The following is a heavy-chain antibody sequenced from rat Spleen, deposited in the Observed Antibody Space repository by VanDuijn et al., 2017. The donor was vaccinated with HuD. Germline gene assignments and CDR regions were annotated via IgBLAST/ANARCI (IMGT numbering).Heavy chain of an antibody. CDR3: SKWGDSGYFDN. V-gene: IGHV5-31*01. CDR1: GFTFNYYW. CDR2: ITNTGSRT. D-gene: IGHD4-3*01. Sequence: EVQLVESGGGLVQPGRSLRLSCVASGFTFNYYWMTWIRQAPGGGLDWVASITNTGSRTYYPDSVKGRFTISRDDAKSALYLQMDSLRSEDTATYYCSKWGDSGYFDNWGQGVMVTVSS. J-gene: IGHJ2*01.